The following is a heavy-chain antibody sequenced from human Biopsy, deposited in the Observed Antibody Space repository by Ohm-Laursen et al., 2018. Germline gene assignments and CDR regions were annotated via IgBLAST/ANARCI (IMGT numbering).Heavy chain of an antibody. J-gene: IGHJ6*02. V-gene: IGHV3-53*01. Sequence: GSLRLSCAASGITVNDHCMSWVRQAPGKGLEWVSSLHDRGVTYYADSVKGRFTISGDNSKNTLYLQMNGLRAEDTAVYFCQGGHLPPGQFYGVDAWGQGTTVTVSS. CDR1: GITVNDHC. CDR2: LHDRGVT. D-gene: IGHD3-16*01. CDR3: QGGHLPPGQFYGVDA.